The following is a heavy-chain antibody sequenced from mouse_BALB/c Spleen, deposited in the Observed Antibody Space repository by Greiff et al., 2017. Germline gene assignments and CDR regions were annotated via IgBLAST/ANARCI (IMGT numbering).Heavy chain of an antibody. CDR1: GYSFTGYY. Sequence: LVKTGASVKISCKASGYSFTGYYMHWVKQSHGKSLEWIGYISCYNGATSYNQKFKGKATFTVDTSSSTAYMQFNSLTSEDSAVYYCARWDYGPNYYAMDYWGQGTSVTVSS. D-gene: IGHD2-4*01. CDR2: ISCYNGAT. CDR3: ARWDYGPNYYAMDY. J-gene: IGHJ4*01. V-gene: IGHV1S34*01.